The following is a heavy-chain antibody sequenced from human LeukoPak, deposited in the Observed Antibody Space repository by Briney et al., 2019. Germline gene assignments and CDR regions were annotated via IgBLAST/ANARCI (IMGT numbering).Heavy chain of an antibody. CDR2: IYTSGST. J-gene: IGHJ5*02. Sequence: SETLSLTCTVSGGSISSYYWSWIRQPAGKGLEWIGRIYTSGSTNYNPSLRSRVTMSVDTSKNQFSLKLSSVTAADTAVYYCTRDTGTTGEVKFDPWGQGTLVTVSS. CDR1: GGSISSYY. CDR3: TRDTGTTGEVKFDP. D-gene: IGHD4-17*01. V-gene: IGHV4-4*07.